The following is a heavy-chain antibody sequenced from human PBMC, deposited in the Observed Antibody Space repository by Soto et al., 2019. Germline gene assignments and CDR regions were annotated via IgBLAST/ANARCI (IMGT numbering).Heavy chain of an antibody. Sequence: EVQLLESGGGLVQPGGSLRLSCAASGFTFSSYAMSWVRQAPGKRLEWVSAISGSGGSTYYADSVKCRFTISKDNSNNTLYLEMNSLRAEEKAVYYGAKEGKYYYDSSGYYRAFDYWGQGTLVTVSS. CDR3: AKEGKYYYDSSGYYRAFDY. D-gene: IGHD3-22*01. CDR2: ISGSGGST. CDR1: GFTFSSYA. V-gene: IGHV3-23*01. J-gene: IGHJ4*02.